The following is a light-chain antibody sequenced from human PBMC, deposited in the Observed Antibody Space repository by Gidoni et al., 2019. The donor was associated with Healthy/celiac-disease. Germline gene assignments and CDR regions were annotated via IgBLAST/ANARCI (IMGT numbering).Light chain of an antibody. CDR3: QQYDNFHLT. Sequence: DILLPQSPSSLSASVGDRVTITCQASQDISNYLNWYQQKPGKAPKLLIYDASNLETEVPSRVSGSGSGTDFTFTISSLQPEDIATYYCQQYDNFHLTFGPGTKVDIK. V-gene: IGKV1-33*01. CDR2: DAS. J-gene: IGKJ3*01. CDR1: QDISNY.